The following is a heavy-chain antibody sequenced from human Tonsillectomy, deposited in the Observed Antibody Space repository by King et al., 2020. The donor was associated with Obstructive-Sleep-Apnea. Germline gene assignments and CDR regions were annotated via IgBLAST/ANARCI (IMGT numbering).Heavy chain of an antibody. CDR3: ARGFDYGGNRFDY. CDR1: GFTFSSYS. D-gene: IGHD4-23*01. Sequence: VQLVESGGGLVKPGGSLRLSCAASGFTFSSYSMNWVRQAPGKGLEGVSSIISSTSYIYYADSVKGRFTISRDNAKNSLYLQMNSLRAEDTAVYYCARGFDYGGNRFDYWGQGTLVTVSS. CDR2: IISSTSYI. V-gene: IGHV3-21*01. J-gene: IGHJ4*02.